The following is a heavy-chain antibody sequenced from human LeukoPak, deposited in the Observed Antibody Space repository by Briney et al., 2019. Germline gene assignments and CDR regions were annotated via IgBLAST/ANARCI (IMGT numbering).Heavy chain of an antibody. CDR1: GGTFSSYA. CDR3: ARDVVAGTGYYFDY. CDR2: IIPIFGTA. J-gene: IGHJ4*02. Sequence: ASVKVSCKASGGTFSSYAISWVRQAPGQGLEWMGRIIPIFGTANYAQKFQGRVTITTDESTSTAYMELSSLRSEDTAVYYCARDVVAGTGYYFDYWGQGTLVTVSS. V-gene: IGHV1-69*05. D-gene: IGHD1-1*01.